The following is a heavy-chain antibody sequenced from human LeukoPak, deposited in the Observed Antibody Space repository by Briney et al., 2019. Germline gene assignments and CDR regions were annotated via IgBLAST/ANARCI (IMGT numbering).Heavy chain of an antibody. J-gene: IGHJ4*02. CDR3: ARVGEKAFHLWPEIDY. V-gene: IGHV3-21*01. CDR2: ISSSSSYI. Sequence: GGSLRLSCAASGFTFSTYSMNWVRQAPGKGLEWVSSISSSSSYIYYADSVKGRFTISRDNAKKSLYLQMNSLRAEDTAVYYCARVGEKAFHLWPEIDYWGQGTLVTVSS. CDR1: GFTFSTYS. D-gene: IGHD5-24*01.